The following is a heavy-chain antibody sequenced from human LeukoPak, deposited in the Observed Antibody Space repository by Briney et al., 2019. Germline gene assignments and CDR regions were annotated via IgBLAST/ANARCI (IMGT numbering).Heavy chain of an antibody. D-gene: IGHD3-10*01. J-gene: IGHJ4*02. CDR3: ARARGITMVRGVPFDY. CDR2: IIPIFGTA. V-gene: IGHV1-69*01. Sequence: KISCKGSGYSFTSYWISWVRQAPGQGLEWMGGIIPIFGTANYAQKFQGRVTITADESTSTAYMELSSLRSEDTAVYYCARARGITMVRGVPFDYWGQGTLVTVSS. CDR1: GYSFTSYW.